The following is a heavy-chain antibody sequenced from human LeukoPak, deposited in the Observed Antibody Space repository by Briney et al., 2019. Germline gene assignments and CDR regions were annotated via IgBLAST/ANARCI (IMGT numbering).Heavy chain of an antibody. Sequence: ASVTVSCKASGYTFTSYDMHWVRQAPGQRLEWMGWINAGNGNTKYSQKFQGRVTITRDTSASTAYMELSSLRSEDTAVYYCARGPFDLFFGPLNWFDPWGQGTLVTVSS. CDR1: GYTFTSYD. D-gene: IGHD3-9*01. CDR3: ARGPFDLFFGPLNWFDP. CDR2: INAGNGNT. J-gene: IGHJ5*02. V-gene: IGHV1-3*01.